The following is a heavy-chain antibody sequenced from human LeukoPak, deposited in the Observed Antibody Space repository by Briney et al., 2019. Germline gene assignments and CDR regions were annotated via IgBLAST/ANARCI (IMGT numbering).Heavy chain of an antibody. CDR1: GGSISSGGYS. D-gene: IGHD4-17*01. V-gene: IGHV4-30-2*01. J-gene: IGHJ4*02. CDR2: IYHSGST. CDR3: ARGGHDYGDYDYFDY. Sequence: SETLSLTCAVSGGSISSGGYSWSWIRQPPGKGLEWIGYIYHSGSTYYNPSVKSRVTISVDRSKNQFSLKLSSVTAADTAVYYCARGGHDYGDYDYFDYWGQGTLVTVSS.